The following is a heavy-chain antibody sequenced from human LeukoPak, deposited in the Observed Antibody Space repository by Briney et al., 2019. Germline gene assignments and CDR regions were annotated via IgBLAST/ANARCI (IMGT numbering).Heavy chain of an antibody. V-gene: IGHV4-39*07. CDR3: ARGGDTAMVTYYFDY. Sequence: SETLSLTCTVSGGSISSSSYYWGWIRQPPGKGLEWIGRFYTSGNSYYNPSLKSRVTMSVDTSKNQFSLKLSSVTAADTAVYYCARGGDTAMVTYYFDYWGQGTLVTVSS. CDR1: GGSISSSSYY. CDR2: FYTSGNS. J-gene: IGHJ4*02. D-gene: IGHD5-18*01.